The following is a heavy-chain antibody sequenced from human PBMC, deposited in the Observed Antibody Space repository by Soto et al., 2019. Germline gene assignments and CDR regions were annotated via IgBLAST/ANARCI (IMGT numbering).Heavy chain of an antibody. D-gene: IGHD6-13*01. V-gene: IGHV1-3*01. CDR1: GYTFDKYA. Sequence: ASVKVSWKASGYTFDKYAIHWVRQAPGQRLEWMGWINAGNGNTKYSQKFQGRVTITRDTSASTAYMELSSLRSEDTAVYYCARDSGSSSWYPDYWGQGTLVTVSS. J-gene: IGHJ4*02. CDR2: INAGNGNT. CDR3: ARDSGSSSWYPDY.